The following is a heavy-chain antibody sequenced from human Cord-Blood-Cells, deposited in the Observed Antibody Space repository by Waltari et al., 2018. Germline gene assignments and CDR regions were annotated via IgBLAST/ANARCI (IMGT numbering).Heavy chain of an antibody. J-gene: IGHJ3*02. Sequence: EVQLVESGGGLVQPGGSLRLSCAASGFTFSSYSMNWVRQAPGKGLEWVSYISSSSTIYYADSVNGRFTISRDNAKNSLYLQMNSLRAEDTAVYYCARDLGRFYDAFDIWGQGTMVTVSS. CDR3: ARDLGRFYDAFDI. CDR2: ISSSSTI. CDR1: GFTFSSYS. V-gene: IGHV3-48*01. D-gene: IGHD3-3*01.